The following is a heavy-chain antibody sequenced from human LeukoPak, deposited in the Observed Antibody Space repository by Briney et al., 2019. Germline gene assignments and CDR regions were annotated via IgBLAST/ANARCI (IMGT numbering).Heavy chain of an antibody. J-gene: IGHJ6*02. CDR2: VYYNGST. CDR3: ARDWRGVPGTARYYYFGMDV. Sequence: SETLSLTSTVSGGSIGTYYWSWIRQPPGKGLEWIGYVYYNGSTNYNPSLKSRVTISVDTSKIQFSLRLTSVTAADTAVYYCARDWRGVPGTARYYYFGMDVWGQGATVTVSS. CDR1: GGSIGTYY. V-gene: IGHV4-59*01. D-gene: IGHD6-13*01.